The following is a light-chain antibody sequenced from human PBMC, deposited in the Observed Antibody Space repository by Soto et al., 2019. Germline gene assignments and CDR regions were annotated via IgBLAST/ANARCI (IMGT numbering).Light chain of an antibody. CDR1: QSVRDSH. J-gene: IGKJ1*01. CDR3: EQYGNQQWT. CDR2: DAS. V-gene: IGKV3-20*01. Sequence: EIVLTQSPGTLSSSPGGRVTLSCRASQSVRDSHLAWFQQKPGQAPRLLIYDASRRATGIPDRFSGSGSGTEFPLTISGLEPEDVAVYYCEQYGNQQWTFGQGTKVEIK.